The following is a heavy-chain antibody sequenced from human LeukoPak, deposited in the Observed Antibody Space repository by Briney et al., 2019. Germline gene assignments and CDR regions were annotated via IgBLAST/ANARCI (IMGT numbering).Heavy chain of an antibody. J-gene: IGHJ5*02. V-gene: IGHV1-2*02. D-gene: IGHD3-3*01. CDR3: ARDAEGFTMYNWFDP. CDR1: GYTFTGYY. CDR2: INPNSGGT. Sequence: GASVKVSCKASGYTFTGYYMHWVRQAPGQGLEWMGWINPNSGGTNYAQKFRGRVTMTRDTSISTAYMELSRLRSDDTAVYYCARDAEGFTMYNWFDPWGQGTLVTVSS.